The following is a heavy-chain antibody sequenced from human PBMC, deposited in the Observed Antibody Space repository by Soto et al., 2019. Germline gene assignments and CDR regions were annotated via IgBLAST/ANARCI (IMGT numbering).Heavy chain of an antibody. CDR1: GFTFSSYA. Sequence: PGGSLRLSCAASGFTFSSYAMSWVRQAQGKGLEWVSAISGSGGSTYYADSVKGRFTISRDNSKNTLYLQMNSLRAEDTAVYYCAKAAMVRGVMFGYMDVWGKGTTVTVSS. J-gene: IGHJ6*03. CDR3: AKAAMVRGVMFGYMDV. D-gene: IGHD3-10*01. CDR2: ISGSGGST. V-gene: IGHV3-23*01.